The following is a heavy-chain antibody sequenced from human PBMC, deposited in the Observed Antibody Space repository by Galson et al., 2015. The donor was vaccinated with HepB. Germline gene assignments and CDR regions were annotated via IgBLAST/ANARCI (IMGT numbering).Heavy chain of an antibody. Sequence: SLRLSCAASGFSFSSFAMHWVRQAPGKGLEWVAVISYAGTDQFYADSMKGRFTISRDNSKNTLYLQVNSLRPEDTAVYYWAKASTVTTDYFDYWGQGTLVTVSS. V-gene: IGHV3-30*18. CDR2: ISYAGTDQ. CDR3: AKASTVTTDYFDY. J-gene: IGHJ4*02. CDR1: GFSFSSFA. D-gene: IGHD4-17*01.